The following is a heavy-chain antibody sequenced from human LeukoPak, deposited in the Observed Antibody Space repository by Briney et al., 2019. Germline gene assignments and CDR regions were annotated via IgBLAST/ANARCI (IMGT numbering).Heavy chain of an antibody. CDR1: GFTFSSYA. Sequence: PGGSLRLSCAASGFTFSSYAMSWVRHAPGKGLEWVSAISGSGGSTYYADSVKGRFTISRDNSKNTLYLQMNSLRAEDTAVYYCAKGPFTPKNYDILTGYYSDYWGQGTLVTVSS. J-gene: IGHJ4*02. V-gene: IGHV3-23*01. D-gene: IGHD3-9*01. CDR2: ISGSGGST. CDR3: AKGPFTPKNYDILTGYYSDY.